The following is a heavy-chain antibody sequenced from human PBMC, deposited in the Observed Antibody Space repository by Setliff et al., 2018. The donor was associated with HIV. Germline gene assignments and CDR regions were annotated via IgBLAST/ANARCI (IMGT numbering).Heavy chain of an antibody. CDR2: TSSDGGNK. CDR3: AKDSDSDWELEYFQH. CDR1: GFTFSSYA. V-gene: IGHV3-30*04. D-gene: IGHD6-19*01. Sequence: GGSLRLSCAASGFTFSSYAMHWVRQAPGKGLEWVAVTSSDGGNKYYADSVKGRFTISGDNSKNTLFLQMNSLRAEDTAIYHCAKDSDSDWELEYFQHWGQGTLVTVSS. J-gene: IGHJ1*01.